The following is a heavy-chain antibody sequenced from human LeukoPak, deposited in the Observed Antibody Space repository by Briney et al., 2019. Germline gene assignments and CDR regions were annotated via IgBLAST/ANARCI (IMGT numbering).Heavy chain of an antibody. J-gene: IGHJ4*02. Sequence: GGSLRLSCAASGFTFSSYAMSWVRQAPGKGLEWVSSISSSSSYIYYADSVKGRFTISRDNAKNSLYLQMNSLRAEDTAVYYCARGPDPTGYAPDYWGQGTLVTVSS. V-gene: IGHV3-21*01. CDR3: ARGPDPTGYAPDY. CDR2: ISSSSSYI. D-gene: IGHD1-1*01. CDR1: GFTFSSYA.